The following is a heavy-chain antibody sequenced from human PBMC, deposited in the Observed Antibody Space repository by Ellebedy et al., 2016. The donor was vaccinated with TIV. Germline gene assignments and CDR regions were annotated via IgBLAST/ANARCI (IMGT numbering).Heavy chain of an antibody. CDR1: GFTFSSYW. J-gene: IGHJ4*02. V-gene: IGHV3-74*01. Sequence: GGSLRLSXAASGFTFSSYWMHWVRQAPGKGLVWVSRINSDGSSTSYADSVKGRFTISRDNAKNTLYLQMNSLRAEDTAVYYCAREGVGDIVATRNYFDYWGQGTLVTVSS. CDR2: INSDGSST. CDR3: AREGVGDIVATRNYFDY. D-gene: IGHD5-12*01.